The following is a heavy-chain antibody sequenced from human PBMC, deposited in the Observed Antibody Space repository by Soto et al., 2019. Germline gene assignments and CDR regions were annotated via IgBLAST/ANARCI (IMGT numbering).Heavy chain of an antibody. Sequence: GSGPTLVNPTQTLTLTCTFSGFSLSTSGMCVSWIRQPPGKALEWLALIDWDDDKYYSTSLKTRLTISKDTSKNQVVLTMTNMDPVDTATYYCARLYSGPGDRTSPRKSPARYNWFDPWGQGTLVTASS. V-gene: IGHV2-70*01. CDR2: IDWDDDK. CDR3: ARLYSGPGDRTSPRKSPARYNWFDP. D-gene: IGHD1-26*01. CDR1: GFSLSTSGMC. J-gene: IGHJ5*02.